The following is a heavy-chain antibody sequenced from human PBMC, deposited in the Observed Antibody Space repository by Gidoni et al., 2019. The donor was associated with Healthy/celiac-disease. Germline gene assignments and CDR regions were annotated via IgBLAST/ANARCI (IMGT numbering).Heavy chain of an antibody. J-gene: IGHJ4*02. CDR1: GFTFSSYG. V-gene: IGHV3-33*01. Sequence: QVQLVESGGGVVQPGRSLRLSCAASGFTFSSYGMPWVRQVPGKGLEWWAVRWYDGSNKYYADSVKGRFTISRDNSKNTLYLQMNSLRAEDTAVYYCARGKYSSSWYYFDYWGQGTLVTVSS. CDR3: ARGKYSSSWYYFDY. D-gene: IGHD6-13*01. CDR2: RWYDGSNK.